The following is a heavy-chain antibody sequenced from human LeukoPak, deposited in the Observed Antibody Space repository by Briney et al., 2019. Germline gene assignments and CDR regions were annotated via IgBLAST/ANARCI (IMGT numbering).Heavy chain of an antibody. CDR3: ARDLGQYYDTSDNWFDP. CDR1: GFTFSSYG. V-gene: IGHV3-21*05. D-gene: IGHD3-22*01. Sequence: GGSLRLSCAASGFTFSSYGMTWVRQAPGKGLEWVSYISSSSSYIYYADSVKGRFTISRDNAKNTLNLQMNSLRAEDTAVYYCARDLGQYYDTSDNWFDPWGQGTLVTVSS. CDR2: ISSSSSYI. J-gene: IGHJ5*02.